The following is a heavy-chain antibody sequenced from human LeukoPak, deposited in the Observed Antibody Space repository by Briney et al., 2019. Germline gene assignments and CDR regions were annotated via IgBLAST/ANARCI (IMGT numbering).Heavy chain of an antibody. J-gene: IGHJ4*02. CDR3: AKVAAVVGPTREFDY. V-gene: IGHV3-23*01. D-gene: IGHD2-2*01. Sequence: GGSLRLSCAASGFTFSSYAMSWVRQAPGKGLEWVSTISGSGGSTSYADSVKGRFTISRDTSKNTLCLQMNSLRAEDTAVYYCAKVAAVVGPTREFDYWGQGTLVTVSS. CDR1: GFTFSSYA. CDR2: ISGSGGST.